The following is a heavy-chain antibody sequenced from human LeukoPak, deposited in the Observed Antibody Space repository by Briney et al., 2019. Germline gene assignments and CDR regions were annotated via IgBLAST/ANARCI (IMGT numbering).Heavy chain of an antibody. V-gene: IGHV1-69*04. CDR3: ARAIDGVVVAATSLDP. Sequence: GASVKVSCKASGGTFSSYAISWVRQAPGQGLEWMGRIIPILGIANYAQKFQGRVTITADKSTGTAYMELSSLRSEDTAVYYCARAIDGVVVAATSLDPWGQGTLVTVSS. CDR1: GGTFSSYA. D-gene: IGHD2-15*01. CDR2: IIPILGIA. J-gene: IGHJ5*02.